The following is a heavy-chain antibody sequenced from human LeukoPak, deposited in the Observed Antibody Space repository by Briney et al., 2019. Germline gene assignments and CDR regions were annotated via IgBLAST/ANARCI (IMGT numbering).Heavy chain of an antibody. V-gene: IGHV4-38-2*02. CDR1: GYSISSGYY. J-gene: IGHJ2*01. CDR3: ARDTGGDKEGVTAPGYFDL. Sequence: PSETLSLTCAVSGYSISSGYYWGWIRQPPGKGLEWNGSIYHSGSTYYNPSLKSRVTISVDTSKNQFSLKLSSVTAADTAVYYCARDTGGDKEGVTAPGYFDLWGRGTLVTVSS. CDR2: IYHSGST. D-gene: IGHD2-21*02.